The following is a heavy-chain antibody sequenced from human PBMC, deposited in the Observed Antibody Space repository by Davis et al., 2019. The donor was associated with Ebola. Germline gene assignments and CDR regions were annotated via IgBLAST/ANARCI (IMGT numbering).Heavy chain of an antibody. D-gene: IGHD3-22*01. CDR2: IYYSGST. J-gene: IGHJ4*02. CDR1: GGSISSSSYY. Sequence: SETLSLTCTVSGGSISSSSYYWGWIRQPPGKGLEWIGSIYYSGSTNYNPSLKSRVTISVDTSKNQFSLKLSSVTAADTAVYYCASNGYYDSSGYYYWGQGTLVTVSS. V-gene: IGHV4-39*07. CDR3: ASNGYYDSSGYYY.